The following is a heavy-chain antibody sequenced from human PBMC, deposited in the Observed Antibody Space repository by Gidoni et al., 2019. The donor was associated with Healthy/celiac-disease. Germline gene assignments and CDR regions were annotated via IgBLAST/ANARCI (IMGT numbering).Heavy chain of an antibody. V-gene: IGHV1-58*01. CDR1: GFTFTSSA. Sequence: QMQLVQSGPEVKKPGTSVKVSCKASGFTFTSSAVQWVRQARGQRLEWIGWIVVGSGNTNYAQKFQERVTITRDMSTSTAYMELSSLRSEDTAVYYCAADLQPYWYFDLWGRGTLVTVSS. CDR3: AADLQPYWYFDL. J-gene: IGHJ2*01. CDR2: IVVGSGNT. D-gene: IGHD6-13*01.